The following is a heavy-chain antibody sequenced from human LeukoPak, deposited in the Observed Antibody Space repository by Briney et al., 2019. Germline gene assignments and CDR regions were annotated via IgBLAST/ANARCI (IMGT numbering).Heavy chain of an antibody. V-gene: IGHV1-2*02. CDR1: GYTFTGYY. CDR2: IEPNSGDT. J-gene: IGHJ5*02. D-gene: IGHD1-20*01. CDR3: ARDYLTFTSKSYNFFDP. Sequence: ASVKVSCKASGYTFTGYYMHWVRQAPGQGLEWMGWIEPNSGDTNYPEKFQGRITMTRDTSISTAYMELSRLTSDDTAVYFCARDYLTFTSKSYNFFDPWGQGTLVTGSS.